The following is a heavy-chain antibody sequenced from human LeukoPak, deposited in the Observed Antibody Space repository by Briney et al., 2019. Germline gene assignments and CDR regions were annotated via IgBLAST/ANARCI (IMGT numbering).Heavy chain of an antibody. CDR1: GFTFSSYG. Sequence: GGSLRLSCAASGFTFSSYGMHWVRQAPGKGLEWVAFIRYDGSNKYYADSVKGRFIISRDNSKNTLYLQMNSLRAEDTAVYYCARDVFARDYMDVWGKGTTVTVSS. CDR2: IRYDGSNK. V-gene: IGHV3-30*02. D-gene: IGHD3-10*02. J-gene: IGHJ6*03. CDR3: ARDVFARDYMDV.